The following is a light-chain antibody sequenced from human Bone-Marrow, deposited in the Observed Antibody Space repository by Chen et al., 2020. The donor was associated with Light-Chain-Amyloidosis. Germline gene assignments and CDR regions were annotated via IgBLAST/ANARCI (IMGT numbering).Light chain of an antibody. CDR2: WAS. Sequence: DIVMTQSPAFLAVSLGERATINCKSSQSVLYSSNNKNYLPWYQQKTGQPPKLLIYWASIRESGVPDRVSGSGSGTDFTLTITTLQAEDVAVYYCQQHYDTPWTFGQGTKVEIK. CDR3: QQHYDTPWT. J-gene: IGKJ1*01. CDR1: QSVLYSSNNKNY. V-gene: IGKV4-1*01.